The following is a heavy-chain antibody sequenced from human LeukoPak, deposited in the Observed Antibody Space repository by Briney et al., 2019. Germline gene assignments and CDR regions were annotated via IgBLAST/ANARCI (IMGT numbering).Heavy chain of an antibody. CDR2: IYYSGST. V-gene: IGHV4-59*01. J-gene: IGHJ3*02. CDR3: ASGYYDFWSGYYLADAFGI. D-gene: IGHD3-3*01. Sequence: PSETLSLTCTVSGGSISSYYWSWIRQPPGKGLEWIGHIYYSGSTNYNPSLKSRVTISVDTSKNQFSLKLSSVTAADTAVYYCASGYYDFWSGYYLADAFGIWGQGTMVTVSS. CDR1: GGSISSYY.